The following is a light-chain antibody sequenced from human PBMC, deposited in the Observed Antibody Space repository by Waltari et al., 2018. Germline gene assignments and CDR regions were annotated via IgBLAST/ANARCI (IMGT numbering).Light chain of an antibody. CDR1: SSNLGRHY. CDR3: AAWDDSLSGLV. J-gene: IGLJ2*01. CDR2: RSD. Sequence: QSVLTQAASVSGAPGQSIVISCSGSSSNLGRHYAFWYRQLPGMAPTLLVSRSDHRPPGVPDRFSASKSGTSASLAITGLRSEDEADYFCAAWDDSLSGLVFGGGTKLTVL. V-gene: IGLV1-47*01.